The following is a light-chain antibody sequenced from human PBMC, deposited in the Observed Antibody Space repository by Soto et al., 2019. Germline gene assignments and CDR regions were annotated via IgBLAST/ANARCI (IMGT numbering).Light chain of an antibody. CDR2: DAS. V-gene: IGKV3-11*01. Sequence: EIVLTQSPATLSLSPGERVTLSCRASQSFSSYLAWYQQKPGQAPRLLIYDASKRATGIPARFSGRGSGTEFTLTSSSLEPEDFAVYYGQQRSNWPPVITFGQGTRLEIK. CDR3: QQRSNWPPVIT. J-gene: IGKJ5*01. CDR1: QSFSSY.